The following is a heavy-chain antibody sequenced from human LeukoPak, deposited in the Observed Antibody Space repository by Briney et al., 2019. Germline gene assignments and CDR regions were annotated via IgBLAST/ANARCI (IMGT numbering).Heavy chain of an antibody. CDR2: IYYSGST. CDR1: GGSISSSNYY. CDR3: ARLGYYGSGSLVDYFDY. Sequence: SETLSLTCTVSGGSISSSNYYWGWIRQPPGKGLEWIGSIYYSGSTYYNPSLKSRVTISVDTSKNQFSLKLSSVTAADTAVYYCARLGYYGSGSLVDYFDYWGQGTLVTVSS. V-gene: IGHV4-39*01. J-gene: IGHJ4*02. D-gene: IGHD3-10*01.